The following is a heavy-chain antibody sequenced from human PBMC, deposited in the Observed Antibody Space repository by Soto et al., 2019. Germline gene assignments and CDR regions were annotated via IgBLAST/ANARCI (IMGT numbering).Heavy chain of an antibody. V-gene: IGHV4-39*01. D-gene: IGHD6-19*01. CDR3: ARGSAAVAGLDY. J-gene: IGHJ4*02. CDR1: GGSISSSSYY. CDR2: IYYSGST. Sequence: SETLSLTCTVSGGSISSSSYYWGWIRQPPGKGLEWIGSIYYSGSTYYNPSLKSRVTISVDTSKNQFSLKLSSVTAADTAVYYCARGSAAVAGLDYWGQGTLVTVSS.